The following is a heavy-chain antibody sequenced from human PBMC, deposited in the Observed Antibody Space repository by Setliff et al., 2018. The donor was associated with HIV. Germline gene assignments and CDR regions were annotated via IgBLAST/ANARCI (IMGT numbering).Heavy chain of an antibody. CDR1: GGTIASGGHY. V-gene: IGHV4-31*03. CDR2: IFYSGDT. Sequence: TSETLSLTCTVSGGTIASGGHYWSWIRQHPGKGLEWIGYIFYSGDTSYNPSLKSRLTLSLDMSKNQFSLKVNSVTAADTAVYFCARDPSLVSQRYYYMDVWGKGTTVTVSS. J-gene: IGHJ6*03. D-gene: IGHD2-8*01. CDR3: ARDPSLVSQRYYYMDV.